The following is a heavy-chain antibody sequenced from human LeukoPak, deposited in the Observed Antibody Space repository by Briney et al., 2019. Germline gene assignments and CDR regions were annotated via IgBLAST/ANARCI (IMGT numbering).Heavy chain of an antibody. D-gene: IGHD5-18*01. J-gene: IGHJ5*02. CDR3: ARVGYSNGYDWFDP. V-gene: IGHV3-13*01. Sequence: GGSLRLSCAASGFTFSSYDMHWVRQATGKGLEWVSAIGTAGDTYYPGSVKGRFTISRENAKNSLYLQMNSLRAEDTAVYYCARVGYSNGYDWFDPWGQGTLVTVSS. CDR2: IGTAGDT. CDR1: GFTFSSYD.